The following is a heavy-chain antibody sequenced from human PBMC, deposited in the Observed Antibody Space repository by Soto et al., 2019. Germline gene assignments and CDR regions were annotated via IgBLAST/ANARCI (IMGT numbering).Heavy chain of an antibody. CDR2: ISGVRDYI. Sequence: PGGSLRLSCAASGFTFSYYPLHWVRRAPGKRLEWVSSISGVRDYIRYADSVKGRFAISRDNAKTSLYLQMNSLTAEDTAVYYCAREGVHNYTEYYFDYWGQGTLVTVSS. CDR3: AREGVHNYTEYYFDY. J-gene: IGHJ4*02. V-gene: IGHV3-21*06. D-gene: IGHD3-10*01. CDR1: GFTFSYYP.